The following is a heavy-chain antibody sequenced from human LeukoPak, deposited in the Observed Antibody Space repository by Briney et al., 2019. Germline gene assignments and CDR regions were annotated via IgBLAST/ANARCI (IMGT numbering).Heavy chain of an antibody. CDR2: IIPILGIA. CDR3: ARLEMALDYGMDV. Sequence: SVKVSCKASGGTFSSYAISWVRQAPGQGLEWMGRIIPILGIANYAQKFQGRVTITADKSTSTAYTELSSLRSEDTAVYYCARLEMALDYGMDVWGQGTTVTVSS. V-gene: IGHV1-69*04. CDR1: GGTFSSYA. D-gene: IGHD5-24*01. J-gene: IGHJ6*02.